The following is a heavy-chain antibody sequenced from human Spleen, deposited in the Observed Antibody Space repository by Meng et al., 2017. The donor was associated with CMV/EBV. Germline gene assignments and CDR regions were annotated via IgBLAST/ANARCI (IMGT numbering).Heavy chain of an antibody. CDR1: GYTFTSYY. CDR3: ARTGNRGDAFDI. J-gene: IGHJ3*02. V-gene: IGHV1-46*01. D-gene: IGHD1-1*01. Sequence: ASVKVSCKASGYTFTSYYMHWVRQAPGQGLEWMGIINPSGGGTSYAQKFQGRVTMTRDTSTSAVYMELSSLRSEDTAVYFCARTGNRGDAFDIWGQGTMVTRLL. CDR2: INPSGGGT.